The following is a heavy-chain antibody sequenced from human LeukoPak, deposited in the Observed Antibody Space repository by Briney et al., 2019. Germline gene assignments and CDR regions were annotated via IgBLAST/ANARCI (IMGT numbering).Heavy chain of an antibody. D-gene: IGHD2-2*02. CDR3: ARGYCSSTSCYTIDAFDI. V-gene: IGHV1-69*05. Sequence: GASVRVSCKASGGTFSSYAISWVRQAPGQGLEWMGGIIPIFGTANYAQKFQGRVTITTDESTSTAYMELSSLRSEDTAVYYCARGYCSSTSCYTIDAFDIWGQGTMVTVSS. CDR1: GGTFSSYA. CDR2: IIPIFGTA. J-gene: IGHJ3*02.